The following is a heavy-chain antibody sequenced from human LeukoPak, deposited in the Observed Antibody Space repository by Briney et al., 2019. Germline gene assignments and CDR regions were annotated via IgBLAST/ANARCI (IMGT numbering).Heavy chain of an antibody. V-gene: IGHV1-18*01. CDR1: GYTFTSYG. CDR2: ISAYNGNT. CDR3: ARAHSSGWYIPTVGLDY. J-gene: IGHJ4*02. Sequence: ASVKVSCKASGYTFTSYGISWVRQAPRQGLEWIGWISAYNGNTNYAQKLQGRVTMTTDTSTSTAYMELRSLRSDDTAVYYCARAHSSGWYIPTVGLDYWGQGTLVTVSS. D-gene: IGHD6-19*01.